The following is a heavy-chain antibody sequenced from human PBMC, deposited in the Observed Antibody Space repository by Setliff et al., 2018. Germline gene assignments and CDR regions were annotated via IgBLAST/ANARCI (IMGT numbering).Heavy chain of an antibody. Sequence: LSCAASGFTFSSYAMHWVRQAPGKGLEWVAVITYDGSNKFYADSVRGRFTISRDISKNTLYVQMNSLRPEDTAVYYCARSRYTSRWYEMSAMDVWGKGTTVTVSS. CDR3: ARSRYTSRWYEMSAMDV. V-gene: IGHV3-30*01. CDR2: ITYDGSNK. D-gene: IGHD6-13*01. J-gene: IGHJ6*03. CDR1: GFTFSSYA.